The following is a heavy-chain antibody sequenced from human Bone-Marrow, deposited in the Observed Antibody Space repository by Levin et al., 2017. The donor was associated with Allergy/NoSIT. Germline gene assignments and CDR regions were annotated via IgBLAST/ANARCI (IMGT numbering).Heavy chain of an antibody. CDR3: ARVAGFQDYYYGMDV. Sequence: SETLSLTCTVSGGSISSYYWSWIRQPPGKGLEWIGYIYYSGSTNYNPSLKSRVTISVDTSKNQFSLKLSSVTAADTAVYYCARVAGFQDYYYGMDVWGQGTTVTVSS. CDR2: IYYSGST. J-gene: IGHJ6*02. V-gene: IGHV4-59*01. D-gene: IGHD3-10*01. CDR1: GGSISSYY.